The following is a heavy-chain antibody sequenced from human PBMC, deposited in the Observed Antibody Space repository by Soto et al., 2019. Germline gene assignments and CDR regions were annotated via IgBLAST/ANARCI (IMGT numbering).Heavy chain of an antibody. Sequence: GGSLRLSCVASGFTSSSYSMSWVRQAPEKGLEWVANIKQDGSEKYYVDSVKGRFTISRDDGKNSLYLQMNSLRAEDTAVYYCARVRWITQDSVVYWGQGT. CDR1: GFTSSSYS. CDR2: IKQDGSEK. CDR3: ARVRWITQDSVVY. V-gene: IGHV3-7*01. D-gene: IGHD3-16*01. J-gene: IGHJ4*02.